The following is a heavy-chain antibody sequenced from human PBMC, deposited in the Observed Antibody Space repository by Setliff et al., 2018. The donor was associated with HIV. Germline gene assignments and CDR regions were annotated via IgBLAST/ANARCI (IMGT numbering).Heavy chain of an antibody. V-gene: IGHV4-4*07. Sequence: SETLSLTCTVSGGSISTYYWSWIRQPAGKGLEWIGRVSTSGSTKYNPSLKSRVTMSLDTSKNEYSLKLSSVTAADTAVYYSARGQYCGGGSCYSPSYNWFGPWRQGTLGAVSS. CDR1: GGSISTYY. CDR2: VSTSGST. J-gene: IGHJ5*02. D-gene: IGHD2-15*01. CDR3: ARGQYCGGGSCYSPSYNWFGP.